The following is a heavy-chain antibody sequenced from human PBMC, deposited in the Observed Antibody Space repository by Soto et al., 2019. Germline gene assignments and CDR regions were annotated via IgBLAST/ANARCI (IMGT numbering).Heavy chain of an antibody. CDR3: ARNPGYSGYDYFDY. V-gene: IGHV1-2*04. CDR1: GYTFTGYY. CDR2: INPNRGGT. Sequence: ASVKVSCKASGYTFTGYYMHWVRQAPGQGLEWMGWINPNRGGTNYAQKFQGWVTMTRDTSFSTAYMELSRLRSDDTAVYYCARNPGYSGYDYFDYWGQGTLVTVSS. D-gene: IGHD5-12*01. J-gene: IGHJ4*02.